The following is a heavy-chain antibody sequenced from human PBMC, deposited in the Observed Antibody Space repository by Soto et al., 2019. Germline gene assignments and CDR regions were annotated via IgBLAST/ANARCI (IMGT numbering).Heavy chain of an antibody. D-gene: IGHD1-26*01. V-gene: IGHV3-30-3*01. CDR3: ARDINSGSYYGPDYYYYYGMDV. Sequence: GGSLRLSCAASGFTFSSYAMHWVRQAPGKGLEWVAVISYDGSNKYYADSVKGRFTISRDNSKNTLYLQMNSLRAEDTAVYYCARDINSGSYYGPDYYYYYGMDVWGQGTTVTVSS. CDR1: GFTFSSYA. CDR2: ISYDGSNK. J-gene: IGHJ6*02.